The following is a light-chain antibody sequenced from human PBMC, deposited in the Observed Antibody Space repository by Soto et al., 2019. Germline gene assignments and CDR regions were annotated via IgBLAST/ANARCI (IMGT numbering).Light chain of an antibody. J-gene: IGKJ1*01. Sequence: DIQMTQSPSTLSGSVGDRVTITCRASQSISSYLNWYQQKPGKAPKLLIYDASSLESGVPSRFSGSGSGTEFTLTISSLQPDDFATYYCQQYNSYSPAFGQGTKVDNK. CDR3: QQYNSYSPA. CDR2: DAS. CDR1: QSISSY. V-gene: IGKV1-5*01.